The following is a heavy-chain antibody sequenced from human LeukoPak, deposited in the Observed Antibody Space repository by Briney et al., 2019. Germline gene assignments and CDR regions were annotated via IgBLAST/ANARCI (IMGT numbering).Heavy chain of an antibody. D-gene: IGHD6-13*01. V-gene: IGHV3-23*01. CDR1: GFTFSSYA. J-gene: IGHJ4*02. CDR2: ISGSGGST. Sequence: GGSLRLSCAASGFTFSSYAMSWVRQAPGKGLEWVSAISGSGGSTYYADSVKGRFTISRDNSKNTLYLQMNSLRAEDTAVYYCWWGGSSRTPFFDYWGQGTLVTVSS. CDR3: WWGGSSRTPFFDY.